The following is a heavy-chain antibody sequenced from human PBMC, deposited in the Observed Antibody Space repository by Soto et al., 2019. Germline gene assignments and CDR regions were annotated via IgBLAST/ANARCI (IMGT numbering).Heavy chain of an antibody. V-gene: IGHV4-59*01. J-gene: IGHJ4*02. D-gene: IGHD3-22*01. Sequence: SETLSLTCTVSGGSISSYYWSLIRQPPGKGLEWIAYIYYTGSTNYNPSLKSRVTLSADTSKNQFSLKLISVTAADTAMYYCARVDSSGSYFDYWGQGTLVTVSS. CDR1: GGSISSYY. CDR2: IYYTGST. CDR3: ARVDSSGSYFDY.